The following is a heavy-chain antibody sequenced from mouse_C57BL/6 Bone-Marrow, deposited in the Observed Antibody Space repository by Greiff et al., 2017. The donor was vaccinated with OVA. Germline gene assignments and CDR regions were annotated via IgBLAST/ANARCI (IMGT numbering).Heavy chain of an antibody. V-gene: IGHV14-4*01. D-gene: IGHD1-1*01. CDR3: TAYYYGSSHWYFDV. Sequence: VQLQQSGAELVRPGASVKLSCTASGFNIKDDYMHWVKQRPEQGLAWIGWIDPENGDTEYASKFQGKATITADTSSNTAYLQLSSLTSEDTAVYYCTAYYYGSSHWYFDVWGTGTTVTVSS. CDR2: IDPENGDT. J-gene: IGHJ1*03. CDR1: GFNIKDDY.